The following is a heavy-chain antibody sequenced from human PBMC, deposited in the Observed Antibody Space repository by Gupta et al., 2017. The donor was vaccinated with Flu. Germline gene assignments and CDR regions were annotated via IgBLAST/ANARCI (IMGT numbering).Heavy chain of an antibody. Sequence: EVQLVESGGGLVQPGGSLKLSCAASGFTFSGSTMHWVRQASGKGLEWVSRIRSKANSYATAYAASVKGRFTISRDDSKNTAYLQMNSLQTDDTAVYYCARGMDGGWFDPRGQGTLVTVSS. CDR2: IRSKANSYAT. CDR3: ARGMDGGWFDP. CDR1: GFTFSGST. V-gene: IGHV3-73*01. D-gene: IGHD3/OR15-3a*01. J-gene: IGHJ5*02.